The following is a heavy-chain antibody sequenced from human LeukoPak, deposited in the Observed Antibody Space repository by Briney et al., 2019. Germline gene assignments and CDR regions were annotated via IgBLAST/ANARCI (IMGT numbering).Heavy chain of an antibody. D-gene: IGHD6-13*01. Sequence: PGGSLRLSCAASGFTFSSYGMHLVRQAPGKGLEWVSAISGSGGSTYYADSVKGRFTISRDNSKNTLYLQMNSLRAEDTAVYYCAKDSSSWYGSRGGPFDYWGQGTLVTVSS. CDR3: AKDSSSWYGSRGGPFDY. CDR1: GFTFSSYG. V-gene: IGHV3-23*01. CDR2: ISGSGGST. J-gene: IGHJ4*02.